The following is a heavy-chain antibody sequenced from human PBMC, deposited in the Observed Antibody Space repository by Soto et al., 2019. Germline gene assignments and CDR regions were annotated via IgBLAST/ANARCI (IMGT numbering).Heavy chain of an antibody. CDR3: ARCDSTYYDFWSGWTAGNYYYYMDG. V-gene: IGHV4-59*01. J-gene: IGHJ6*03. Sequence: PSETLSLTCTVSGGSISSYYWSWIRQPPGKGLEWIGYIYYSGSTNYNPSLKSRVTISVDTSKNQFSLKLSSVTAADTAVYYCARCDSTYYDFWSGWTAGNYYYYMDGWGKGTTVTVSS. CDR1: GGSISSYY. D-gene: IGHD3-3*01. CDR2: IYYSGST.